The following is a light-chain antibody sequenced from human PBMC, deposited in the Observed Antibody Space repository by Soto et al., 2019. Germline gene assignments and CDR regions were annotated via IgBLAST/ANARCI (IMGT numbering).Light chain of an antibody. Sequence: QSALTQPASVSGSPGQSITISCTGTSSDVGGHNYVSWYQQHPGKAPKLMIYDVSHRPSGVSDRFSGSKSGNTASLTIFGPQAEDEADYYCGSYTSSSTPNVFGTGTKLTVL. CDR2: DVS. V-gene: IGLV2-14*01. J-gene: IGLJ1*01. CDR1: SSDVGGHNY. CDR3: GSYTSSSTPNV.